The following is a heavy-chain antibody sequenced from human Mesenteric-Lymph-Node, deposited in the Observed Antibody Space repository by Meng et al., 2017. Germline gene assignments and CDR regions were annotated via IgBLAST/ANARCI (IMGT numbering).Heavy chain of an antibody. Sequence: GSLRLSCAVHGGSLSDHYWAWIRQPPGKGLEWIGEIKYSGTTTNYNPSLKSRVTISIDTATNQVSLKLSSMTAADTAIYYCARDLEVVSYWGQGTLVTVSS. D-gene: IGHD2-21*01. CDR3: ARDLEVVSY. V-gene: IGHV4-34*01. CDR1: GGSLSDHY. J-gene: IGHJ4*02. CDR2: IKYSGTTT.